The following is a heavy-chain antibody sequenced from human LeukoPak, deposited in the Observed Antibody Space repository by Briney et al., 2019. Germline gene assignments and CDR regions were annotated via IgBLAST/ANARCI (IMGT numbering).Heavy chain of an antibody. CDR3: AKDKDVGAPNRGIDY. V-gene: IGHV3-23*01. CDR2: ISGSGGST. D-gene: IGHD1-26*01. Sequence: TGGSLRLSRAASRFTFSSYAMSWVRQAPGKGLEWVSAISGSGGSTYYADSVKGRFTISRDNSKNTLYLQMNRLRAEDTAVYYCAKDKDVGAPNRGIDYWGQGTLVTVSS. CDR1: RFTFSSYA. J-gene: IGHJ4*02.